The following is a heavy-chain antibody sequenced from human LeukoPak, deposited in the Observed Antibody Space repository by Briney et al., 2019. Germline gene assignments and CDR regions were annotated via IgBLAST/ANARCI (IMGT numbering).Heavy chain of an antibody. CDR2: IYYSGST. V-gene: IGHV4-59*01. Sequence: SETLSLTCTVSGGXISSYHCSWIRQPPGKGLEWIGYIYYSGSTNYNPSLKSRVTISIDTSKNQFSLKLSSVTAADTAVYYCARQTTEGFDPWGQGVLVTVSS. J-gene: IGHJ5*02. CDR3: ARQTTEGFDP. CDR1: GGXISSYH. D-gene: IGHD4-17*01.